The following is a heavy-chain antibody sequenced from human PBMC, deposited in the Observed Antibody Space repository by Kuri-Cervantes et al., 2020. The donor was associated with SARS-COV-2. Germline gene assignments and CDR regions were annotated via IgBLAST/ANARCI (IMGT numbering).Heavy chain of an antibody. D-gene: IGHD4-11*01. V-gene: IGHV1-69*06. Sequence: SVKVSCKASGGTFSSYAISWVRQAPGQGLEWMGWIIPIFGTANYAQKFQGRVTITADKSTSTAYMELSRLRSDDTAVYYCEREGTVTTQPHYGMDVWGQGTTVTVSS. CDR1: GGTFSSYA. J-gene: IGHJ6*02. CDR3: EREGTVTTQPHYGMDV. CDR2: IIPIFGTA.